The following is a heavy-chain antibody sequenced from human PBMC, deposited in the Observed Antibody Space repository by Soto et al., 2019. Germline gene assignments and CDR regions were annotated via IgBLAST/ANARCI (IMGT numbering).Heavy chain of an antibody. CDR1: GYTFTSYG. CDR3: AREXYYYDSSGYRPVYYFDY. D-gene: IGHD3-22*01. V-gene: IGHV1-18*04. CDR2: ISAYNGNT. Sequence: GASVKVSCKASGYTFTSYGISWVRQAPGQGLEWMGWISAYNGNTNYAQKLQGRVTMTTDTSTSTAYMELRSLRSDDTAVYYCAREXYYYDSSGYRPVYYFDYWGQGTLVTVSS. J-gene: IGHJ4*02.